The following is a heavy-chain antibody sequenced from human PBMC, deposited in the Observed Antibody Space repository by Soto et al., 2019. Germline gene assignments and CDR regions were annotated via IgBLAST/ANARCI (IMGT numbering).Heavy chain of an antibody. D-gene: IGHD5-18*01. CDR3: ARDRGDTAMVTFNF. J-gene: IGHJ4*02. CDR2: ISAYNGNT. CDR1: GYSFTSFG. V-gene: IGHV1-18*04. Sequence: QVQLVQSGAEVKKPGASVKVSCKASGYSFTSFGITWVRQAPGQGLEWMGWISAYNGNTNYAQNLQGRVIMTTDRSTNTVYMELRILTSDDTAVYYCARDRGDTAMVTFNFWGQGTLVIVSS.